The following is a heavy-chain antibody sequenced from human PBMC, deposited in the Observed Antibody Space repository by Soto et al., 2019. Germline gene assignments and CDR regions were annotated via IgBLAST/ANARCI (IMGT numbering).Heavy chain of an antibody. J-gene: IGHJ5*02. D-gene: IGHD3-22*01. CDR1: GFRFTSYW. CDR3: ARKDKSGYFNWFDP. Sequence: LNISCRTSGFRFTSYWIAWVRQMPGKGLEWMGIIFPSDSDTRYSPSFQGQVTISADRSTSTVFLQWASLKASDTAVYFCARKDKSGYFNWFDPWGQGTLVTVSS. CDR2: IFPSDSDT. V-gene: IGHV5-51*01.